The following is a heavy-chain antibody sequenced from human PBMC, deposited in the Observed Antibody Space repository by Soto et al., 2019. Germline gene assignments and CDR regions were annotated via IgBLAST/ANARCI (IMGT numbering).Heavy chain of an antibody. J-gene: IGHJ3*02. D-gene: IGHD6-19*01. CDR1: GFTFSSYA. CDR3: TASSGWYNAFDI. V-gene: IGHV3-23*01. CDR2: ISGSGGST. Sequence: EVQLLESGGCLVQPGGSLRLSCAASGFTFSSYAMSWVRQAPGKGLEWVSAISGSGGSTYYADSVKGRFTISRDNSKNTLYLQMNSLRAEDTAVYYCTASSGWYNAFDIWGQGTMFTVSS.